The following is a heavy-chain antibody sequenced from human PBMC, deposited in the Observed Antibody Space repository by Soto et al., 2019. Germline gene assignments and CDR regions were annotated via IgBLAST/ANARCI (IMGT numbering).Heavy chain of an antibody. CDR2: IFSNDEK. CDR3: AGKGGIAAAGTYYNYSYRAV. V-gene: IGHV2-26*01. J-gene: IGHJ6*03. D-gene: IGHD6-13*01. Sequence: SGPTLVNPTETLTLTCTVSGFSLSNARMGVSWIRQPPGKALEWLAHIFSNDEKSYSTSLKSRLTISKDTSKSQVVLTMTNMELGDTPKYYCAGKGGIAAAGTYYNYSYRAVGGKGTTVPVS. CDR1: GFSLSNARMG.